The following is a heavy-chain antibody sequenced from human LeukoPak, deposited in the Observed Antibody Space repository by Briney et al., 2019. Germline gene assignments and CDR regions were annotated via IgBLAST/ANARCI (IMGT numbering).Heavy chain of an antibody. D-gene: IGHD2-8*01. CDR2: IRYDGSNK. Sequence: GGSLRLSCAASGFTFSSYGMRWVRQAPGKGLEWVAFIRYDGSNKYYADSVKGRFTISRDNSKNTLYLQMNSLRAEDTAVYYCAKGRRMAYYYMDVRGKGTTVTVSS. V-gene: IGHV3-30*02. CDR1: GFTFSSYG. CDR3: AKGRRMAYYYMDV. J-gene: IGHJ6*03.